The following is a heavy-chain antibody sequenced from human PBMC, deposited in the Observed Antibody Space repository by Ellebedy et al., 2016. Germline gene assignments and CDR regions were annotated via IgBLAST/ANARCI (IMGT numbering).Heavy chain of an antibody. D-gene: IGHD6-6*01. CDR3: ATEYFAARDHYFYGLDV. CDR1: GFDFSVYS. V-gene: IGHV3-21*01. J-gene: IGHJ6*02. Sequence: GGSLRLSCAASGFDFSVYSMNWVRQAPGKGLEWVAGISWTSSYISYADSVKGRFTISRDNVKKSVYLQMSSLRAEDTAVYYCATEYFAARDHYFYGLDVWGQGTTVTVSS. CDR2: ISWTSSYI.